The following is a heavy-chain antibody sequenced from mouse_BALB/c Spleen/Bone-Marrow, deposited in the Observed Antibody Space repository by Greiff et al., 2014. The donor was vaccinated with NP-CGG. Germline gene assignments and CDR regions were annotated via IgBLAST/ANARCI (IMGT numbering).Heavy chain of an antibody. CDR3: AFIYYGYAMDY. V-gene: IGHV14-3*02. D-gene: IGHD2-1*01. CDR2: IDPANGNT. J-gene: IGHJ4*01. CDR1: GFNIKDTY. Sequence: VQLQQSGAELVKPGASVKLSCTASGFNIKDTYMHWVKQRPEQGLEWIGRIDPANGNTKYDPKFQGKATITADTSSNTAYLQLSSLTSEDNAVDYCAFIYYGYAMDYWGQGTSVTVSS.